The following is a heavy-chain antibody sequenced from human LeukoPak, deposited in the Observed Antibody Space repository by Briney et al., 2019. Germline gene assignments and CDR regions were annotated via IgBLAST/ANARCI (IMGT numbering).Heavy chain of an antibody. Sequence: GGSLRLSCAASGFTFSDYYMSWIRQAPGKGLEWVSYISSSGSTIYYADSVKGRFTISRDNAKNSLYLQMNSLRAEDTAVYYCARFLGYCSGGSCPTYRSRYYYYMDVWGKGTTVTVSS. V-gene: IGHV3-11*04. CDR1: GFTFSDYY. CDR3: ARFLGYCSGGSCPTYRSRYYYYMDV. CDR2: ISSSGSTI. D-gene: IGHD2-15*01. J-gene: IGHJ6*03.